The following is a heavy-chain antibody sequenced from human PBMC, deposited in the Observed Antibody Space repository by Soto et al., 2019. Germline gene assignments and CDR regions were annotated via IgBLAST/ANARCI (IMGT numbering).Heavy chain of an antibody. CDR1: GYNFTTYD. Sequence: HVQLEQSGAEVKKPGASVKVSCKVSGYNFTTYDIHWVRQAPGQRLGWMGWIKSGNGNTKYSQRFQGRVTITKDTSATTAYMEMSSLRSADTAVYYCARARFLEWYNYYYYGMDVWGQGTTVTVSS. J-gene: IGHJ6*02. V-gene: IGHV1-3*01. D-gene: IGHD3-3*01. CDR3: ARARFLEWYNYYYYGMDV. CDR2: IKSGNGNT.